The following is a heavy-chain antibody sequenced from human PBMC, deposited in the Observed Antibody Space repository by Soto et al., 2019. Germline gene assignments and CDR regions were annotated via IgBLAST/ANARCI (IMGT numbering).Heavy chain of an antibody. V-gene: IGHV4-4*02. Sequence: QVQLQESGPGLVKPSGTLSLTCAVSGGSISSYNWWSWVRQPPGKGLEWIGEIYQSGSTNYNPSLTSRVTMSMDKSNHQFFLQLNSVTAADTAVYYCARVALDILCQATVVTVSS. CDR2: IYQSGST. CDR3: ARVALDI. CDR1: GGSISSYNW. J-gene: IGHJ3*02.